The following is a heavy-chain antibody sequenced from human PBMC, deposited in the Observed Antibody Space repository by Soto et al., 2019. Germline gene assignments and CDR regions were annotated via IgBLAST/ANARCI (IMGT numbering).Heavy chain of an antibody. D-gene: IGHD2-2*01. CDR3: ASGRVPVARGGGTYNWFDP. Sequence: SETLPLTCTVSGGSISSSSYYWGWIRQHQGKGLEWIGSIYYSGSTYYNPSLKSRVTISVDTSKNQFSLKLSSVTAADTAVYYCASGRVPVARGGGTYNWFDPWGQGTLVTV. V-gene: IGHV4-39*01. J-gene: IGHJ5*02. CDR2: IYYSGST. CDR1: GGSISSSSYY.